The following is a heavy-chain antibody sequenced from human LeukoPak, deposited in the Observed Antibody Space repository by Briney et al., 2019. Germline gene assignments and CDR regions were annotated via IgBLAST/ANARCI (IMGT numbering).Heavy chain of an antibody. CDR1: GFTFTDYA. J-gene: IGHJ3*01. CDR2: TKGNGGST. D-gene: IGHD4-17*01. V-gene: IGHV3-23*01. CDR3: ARDPNGDYVGAFDF. Sequence: GGSLRLSCAASGFTFTDYAMNWVRQAPGKGLEWVASTKGNGGSTNYTDSVKDRFTISRDNSKNTVYLQMHSLRADDTAVYYCARDPNGDYVGAFDFWGQGTMVTVS.